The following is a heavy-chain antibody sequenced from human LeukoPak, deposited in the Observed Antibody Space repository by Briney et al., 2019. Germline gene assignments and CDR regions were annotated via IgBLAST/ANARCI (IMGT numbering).Heavy chain of an antibody. CDR2: IYYSGST. J-gene: IGHJ4*02. CDR3: ARGNYDFWSGYPYFDY. CDR1: GGSISSYY. Sequence: SETLSLTCTVSGGSISSYYWSWIRQPPGKGLEWIGYIYYSGSTNYNPSLKSRVTISVDTSKNQSSLKLSSVTAADTAVYYCARGNYDFWSGYPYFDYWGQGTLVTVSS. V-gene: IGHV4-59*01. D-gene: IGHD3-3*01.